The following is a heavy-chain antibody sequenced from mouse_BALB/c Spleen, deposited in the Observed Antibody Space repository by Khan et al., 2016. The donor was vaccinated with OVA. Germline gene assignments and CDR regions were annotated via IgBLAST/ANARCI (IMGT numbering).Heavy chain of an antibody. Sequence: QVQLQQSGAELVRPGASVKLSCKASGYTFTSFWMNWVTERPGQGLEWIGMLDPSDSEPHYHQMFKAKATLTVDKSSRTAYMQLSGLTSEDSAVYYCARGGYGTSFAYWGQGKLVTVSA. CDR2: LDPSDSEP. CDR3: ARGGYGTSFAY. V-gene: IGHV1-61*01. D-gene: IGHD2-10*02. CDR1: GYTFTSFW. J-gene: IGHJ3*01.